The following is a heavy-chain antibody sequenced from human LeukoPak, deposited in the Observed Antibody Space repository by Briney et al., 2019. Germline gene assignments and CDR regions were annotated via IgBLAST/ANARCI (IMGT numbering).Heavy chain of an antibody. Sequence: PGRSLRLSCAASGFTFSSYGMHWVRQAPGKGLEWVAVIWYDGSNKYYADSVKGRFTISRDNSKNTLYLQMNSLRAEDTAVCYCARSGSNDFWSGYNYMDVWGKGTTVTVSS. CDR1: GFTFSSYG. D-gene: IGHD3-3*01. CDR2: IWYDGSNK. V-gene: IGHV3-33*01. CDR3: ARSGSNDFWSGYNYMDV. J-gene: IGHJ6*03.